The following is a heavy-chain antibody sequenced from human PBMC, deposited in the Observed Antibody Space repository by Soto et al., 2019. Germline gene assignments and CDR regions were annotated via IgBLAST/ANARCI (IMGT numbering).Heavy chain of an antibody. Sequence: GGSLRLSCAASGFTFSSYSMNWVRQAPGKGLERVSYISSSSSTIYYADSVKGRFTISRDNAKNSQYLQMNSLRAEDTAVKYCVIAKYDILIDSFYYYYMNVWGKGTSVTVSS. CDR1: GFTFSSYS. V-gene: IGHV3-48*01. CDR3: VIAKYDILIDSFYYYYMNV. J-gene: IGHJ6*03. D-gene: IGHD3-9*01. CDR2: ISSSSSTI.